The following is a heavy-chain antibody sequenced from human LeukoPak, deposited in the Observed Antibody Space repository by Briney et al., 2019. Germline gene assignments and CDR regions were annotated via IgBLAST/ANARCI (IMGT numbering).Heavy chain of an antibody. CDR2: IWYDGSNK. J-gene: IGHJ5*02. V-gene: IGHV3-33*06. CDR1: GFTFSSYG. D-gene: IGHD4-17*01. Sequence: GRSLRLSCAASGFTFSSYGMHWVRQAPGKGLEWVAVIWYDGSNKYYRDSIKGRFTISRDNSKNTLYLQMNSLRAEDTAVYYCAKQEYGDYVSDWFDPWGQGTLVTVSS. CDR3: AKQEYGDYVSDWFDP.